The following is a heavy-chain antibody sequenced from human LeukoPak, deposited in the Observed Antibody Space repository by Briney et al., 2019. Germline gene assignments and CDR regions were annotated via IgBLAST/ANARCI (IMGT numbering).Heavy chain of an antibody. D-gene: IGHD3-3*01. J-gene: IGHJ4*02. Sequence: GESLRLSCAASGFTFRNYAMSWVGPTPGKGLEGVSSISSSGVSTYYADSVKGRFTISRDNSKNTLYLQMNSLRAEDTAVYYCAKDLPRITIFGVVPNPGDYWGQGTLVTVSS. CDR1: GFTFRNYA. V-gene: IGHV3-23*01. CDR3: AKDLPRITIFGVVPNPGDY. CDR2: ISSSGVST.